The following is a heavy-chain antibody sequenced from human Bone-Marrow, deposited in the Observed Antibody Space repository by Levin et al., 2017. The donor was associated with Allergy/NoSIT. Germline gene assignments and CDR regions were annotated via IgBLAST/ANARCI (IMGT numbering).Heavy chain of an antibody. CDR2: ISSSSSTI. V-gene: IGHV3-48*04. CDR1: GFTFSSYS. Sequence: GESLKISCAASGFTFSSYSMNWVRQAPGKGLEWVSYISSSSSTIYYADSVKGRFTISRDNAKNSLYLQMNSLRAEDTAVYYCARHMWFDPWGQGTLVTVSS. J-gene: IGHJ5*02. CDR3: ARHMWFDP. D-gene: IGHD2-21*01.